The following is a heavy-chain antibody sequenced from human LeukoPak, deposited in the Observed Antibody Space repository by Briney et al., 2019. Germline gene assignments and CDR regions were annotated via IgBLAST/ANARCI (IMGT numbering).Heavy chain of an antibody. V-gene: IGHV3-30*02. J-gene: IGHJ6*03. D-gene: IGHD2-2*01. CDR2: IRYDGTDK. CDR1: GFTFSSYG. CDR3: AKGVYYCSSSTCPQYYYYMDV. Sequence: GGSLRLSCAASGFTFSSYGLHWVRQAPGKGLEWVTFIRYDGTDKYYADSVKGRFTISRDDSKNTLYLQMNSLRPEDTAVYYCAKGVYYCSSSTCPQYYYYMDVWGKGTRSPSP.